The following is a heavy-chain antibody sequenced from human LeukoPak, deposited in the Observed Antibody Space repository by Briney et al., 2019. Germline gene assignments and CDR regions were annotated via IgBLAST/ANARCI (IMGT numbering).Heavy chain of an antibody. V-gene: IGHV3-30*02. CDR2: ISYDGSNR. CDR3: AKETRGSYSDY. D-gene: IGHD5-12*01. Sequence: GGSLRLSCAASGFTFSSSGTHWVRQAPGKGLEWVAFISYDGSNRYYADSVKGRFTISRDNPKNTLYLQMNSLRAEDTAVYYCAKETRGSYSDYWGQGTLVTVSS. J-gene: IGHJ4*02. CDR1: GFTFSSSG.